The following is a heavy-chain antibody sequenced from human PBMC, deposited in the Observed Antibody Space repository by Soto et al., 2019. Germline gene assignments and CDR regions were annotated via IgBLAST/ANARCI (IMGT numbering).Heavy chain of an antibody. CDR1: VGTFSSYA. CDR2: IIPIFGTA. V-gene: IGHV1-69*13. Sequence: SVKVSCKASVGTFSSYAISWVRQAPGQGLEWMGGIIPIFGTANYAQKFQGRVTITADESTSTAYMELSSLRSEDTALYFCAKANIIAEDQFYYGMDVWGRGTTVTVSS. J-gene: IGHJ6*02. D-gene: IGHD3-10*01. CDR3: AKANIIAEDQFYYGMDV.